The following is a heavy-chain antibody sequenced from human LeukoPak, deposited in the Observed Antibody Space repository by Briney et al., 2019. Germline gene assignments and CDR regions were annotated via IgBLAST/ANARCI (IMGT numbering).Heavy chain of an antibody. D-gene: IGHD1-26*01. J-gene: IGHJ4*02. V-gene: IGHV4-59*07. CDR3: ARAGGSYSFDY. Sequence: PSDTLSLTCTVSGRSISTYYWNWLRPPPGKGLEWIGYIDYSGTDNSNPSLKSRGTLSIDTSRNQFSLKLSSVTAADTAMYYCARAGGSYSFDYWGQGSRVTVSS. CDR2: IDYSGTD. CDR1: GRSISTYY.